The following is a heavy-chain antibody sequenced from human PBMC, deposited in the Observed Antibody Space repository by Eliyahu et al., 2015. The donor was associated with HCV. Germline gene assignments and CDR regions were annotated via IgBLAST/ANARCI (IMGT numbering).Heavy chain of an antibody. Sequence: EVQVLESGGDXAQPGGSLXLSCAVSGSXFSNKPMNWVRQXPGKGLGWVSAIXDSGDSTYYADSVKGRFTISRDNSKNTLNLQLTSLRAEDTAVYYCAFQSTGSYSPFDYWGQGTLVTVSS. D-gene: IGHD2-21*01. J-gene: IGHJ4*02. CDR3: AFQSTGSYSPFDY. V-gene: IGHV3-23*01. CDR1: GSXFSNKP. CDR2: IXDSGDST.